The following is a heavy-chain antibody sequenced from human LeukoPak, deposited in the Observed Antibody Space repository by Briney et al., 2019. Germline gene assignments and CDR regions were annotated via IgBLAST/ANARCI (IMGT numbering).Heavy chain of an antibody. Sequence: PSETLSLTCTVSGDSVSTYFWSWIRQPPGKGLEWIGYVYYSGSTKNNPSLKSRVSMSIDTSKNQYSLNVNSVTAADTAVYYCAKSYNWNDDTYFDYWGQGTLVTVSS. CDR1: GDSVSTYF. CDR2: VYYSGST. J-gene: IGHJ4*02. D-gene: IGHD1-20*01. V-gene: IGHV4-59*02. CDR3: AKSYNWNDDTYFDY.